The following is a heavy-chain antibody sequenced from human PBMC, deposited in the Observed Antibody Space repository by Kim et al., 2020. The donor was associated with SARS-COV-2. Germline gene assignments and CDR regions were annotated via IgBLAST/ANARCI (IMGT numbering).Heavy chain of an antibody. D-gene: IGHD2-15*01. J-gene: IGHJ6*02. CDR3: AAYSSGGSCYSFSYYYGMDV. CDR1: GFTFSDYY. V-gene: IGHV3-11*03. Sequence: GGSLRLSCAASGFTFSDYYMSWIRQAPGKGLEWVSYISSSSSYTNYADSVKGRFTISRDNAKNSLYLQMNSLRAEDTAVYYCAAYSSGGSCYSFSYYYGMDVWGQGTTVTVSS. CDR2: ISSSSSYT.